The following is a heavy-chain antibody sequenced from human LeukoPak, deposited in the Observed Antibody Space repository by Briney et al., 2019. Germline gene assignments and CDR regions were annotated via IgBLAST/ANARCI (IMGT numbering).Heavy chain of an antibody. CDR1: GLTFSSYA. D-gene: IGHD3-22*01. J-gene: IGHJ4*02. V-gene: IGHV3-23*01. CDR2: ISGSGGNS. CDR3: TTDIVPYDSSGYYFDY. Sequence: GGSLRLSCGASGLTFSSYAMSWVRQAPGKGLEWVSAISGSGGNSYYADSVKGRFTISRDNSKNTLYLQMNSLKTEDTAVYYCTTDIVPYDSSGYYFDYWGQGTLVTVSS.